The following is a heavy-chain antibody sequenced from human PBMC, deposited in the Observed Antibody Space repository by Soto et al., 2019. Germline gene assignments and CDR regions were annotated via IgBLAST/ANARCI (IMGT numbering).Heavy chain of an antibody. J-gene: IGHJ4*01. Sequence: QVQLQESGPGLVKPSQTLSLSCSVSGGSISSGDYYWTWIRQPPGKGLEWVAYIDYAGSTYYNPSLERRAIISVDTSKNHFSLKLSSVTAADTALYYCFGMGIVAAGGAIARWGQGTPVTVSS. D-gene: IGHD6-13*01. V-gene: IGHV4-30-4*01. CDR1: GGSISSGDYY. CDR3: FGMGIVAAGGAIAR. CDR2: IDYAGST.